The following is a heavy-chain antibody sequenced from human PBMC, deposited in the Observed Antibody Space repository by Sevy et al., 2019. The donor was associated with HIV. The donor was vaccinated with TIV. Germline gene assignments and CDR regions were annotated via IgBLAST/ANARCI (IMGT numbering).Heavy chain of an antibody. Sequence: GESLKISCAASGFTFSTHWVHWVRQAPGKGLVWVSRINSDGSTTSYTDSVKDRFTISRDNAKNTLYLQMNSLTAEDTAVYYCAISASGPFDYWGQGTLVTVSS. D-gene: IGHD1-1*01. J-gene: IGHJ4*02. V-gene: IGHV3-74*01. CDR2: INSDGSTT. CDR3: AISASGPFDY. CDR1: GFTFSTHW.